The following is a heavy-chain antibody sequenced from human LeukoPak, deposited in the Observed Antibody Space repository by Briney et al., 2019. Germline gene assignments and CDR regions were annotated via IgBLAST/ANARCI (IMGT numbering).Heavy chain of an antibody. D-gene: IGHD1-26*01. CDR3: AKDFSGSYSYYFDY. CDR1: GFTFNIHW. CDR2: IKPDGNDK. J-gene: IGHJ4*02. V-gene: IGHV3-7*03. Sequence: GGSLRLSCVASGFTFNIHWMTWVRQAPGKGLEWEATIKPDGNDKFLVDSVKGRFTISRDNSKNTLYLQMNSLRAEDTAVYYCAKDFSGSYSYYFDYWGQGTLVTVSS.